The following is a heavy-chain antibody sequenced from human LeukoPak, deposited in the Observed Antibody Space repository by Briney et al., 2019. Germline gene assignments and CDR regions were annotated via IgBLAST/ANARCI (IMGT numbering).Heavy chain of an antibody. CDR3: ARDYERIIMVRGVPLSPQTVFDP. D-gene: IGHD3-10*01. CDR2: INPNSSGR. Sequence: ASVTVSSKTSGYTFTDYYIHWVRQAPGQGPEWMGWINPNSSGRNYAQNLQGRGTMTRDTSNSTAYMELSRLRSDDTAVYYCARDYERIIMVRGVPLSPQTVFDPWGQGTLVTVSS. J-gene: IGHJ5*02. V-gene: IGHV1-2*02. CDR1: GYTFTDYY.